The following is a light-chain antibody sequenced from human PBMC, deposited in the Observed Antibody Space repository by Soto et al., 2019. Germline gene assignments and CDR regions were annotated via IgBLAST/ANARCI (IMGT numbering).Light chain of an antibody. J-gene: IGLJ1*01. Sequence: QSALTQPASVSGSPGQSITISCSGTSSDVGAYNYVSWYQQHPAKAPTVMIYDVSNRPSGVSNRFSGSKSGNTASLTISGLQAEDEADYYCYSYTSSSTYVFGTGTKLTVL. CDR2: DVS. V-gene: IGLV2-14*01. CDR3: YSYTSSSTYV. CDR1: SSDVGAYNY.